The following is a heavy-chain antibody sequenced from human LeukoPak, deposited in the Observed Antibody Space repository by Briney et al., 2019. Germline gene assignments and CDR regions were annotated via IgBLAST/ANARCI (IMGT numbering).Heavy chain of an antibody. CDR3: ATDAGPVLRYFDWLAPFDY. J-gene: IGHJ4*02. Sequence: SVKVSCKASGGTFSSYAISWVRQAPGQGLEWMGRIIQIIGIANYAQKFQGRVTITADKSTSTAYMELSSLRSEDTAVYYCATDAGPVLRYFDWLAPFDYWGQGTLVTVSS. V-gene: IGHV1-69*04. D-gene: IGHD3-9*01. CDR1: GGTFSSYA. CDR2: IIQIIGIA.